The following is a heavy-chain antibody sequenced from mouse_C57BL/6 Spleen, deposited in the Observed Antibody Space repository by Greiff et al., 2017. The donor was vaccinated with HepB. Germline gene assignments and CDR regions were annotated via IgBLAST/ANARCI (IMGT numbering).Heavy chain of an antibody. Sequence: EVKLMESGPGLVKPSQSLSLTCSVTGYSITSGYYWNWIRQFPGNKLEWMGYISYDGSNNYNPSLKNRISITRDTSKNQFFLKLNSVTTEDTATYYCASDYYGSSLDYWGQGTTLTVSS. CDR2: ISYDGSN. D-gene: IGHD1-1*01. V-gene: IGHV3-6*01. CDR1: GYSITSGYY. J-gene: IGHJ2*01. CDR3: ASDYYGSSLDY.